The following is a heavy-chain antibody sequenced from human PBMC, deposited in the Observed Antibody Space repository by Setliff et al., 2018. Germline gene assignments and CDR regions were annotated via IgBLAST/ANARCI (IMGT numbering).Heavy chain of an antibody. D-gene: IGHD2-2*01. J-gene: IGHJ4*02. CDR3: SRLVRFCTRTSCQRLSGDEY. CDR2: ISPYTGKT. Sequence: SLKVSCKASGYTFIDYGVSWVRQAPGQGLEWVGWISPYTGKTYLAPKFQDRVTLTADTSTTTAYLQLTNLRSDDTAIYFCSRLVRFCTRTSCQRLSGDEYWGQGGLVTVSS. V-gene: IGHV1-18*01. CDR1: GYTFIDYG.